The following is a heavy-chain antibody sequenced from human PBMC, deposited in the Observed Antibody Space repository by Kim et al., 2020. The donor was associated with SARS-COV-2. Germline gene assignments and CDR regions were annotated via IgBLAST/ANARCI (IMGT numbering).Heavy chain of an antibody. CDR2: I. Sequence: IYYADSVKGRFTISRDNAKNSRYLQMNSLRAEDTAVYYCATRKSRDAFDIWGQGTMVTVSS. J-gene: IGHJ3*02. CDR3: ATRKSRDAFDI. V-gene: IGHV3-21*01.